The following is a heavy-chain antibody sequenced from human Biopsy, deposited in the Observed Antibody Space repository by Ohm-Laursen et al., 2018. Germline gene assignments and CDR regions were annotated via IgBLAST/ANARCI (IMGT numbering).Heavy chain of an antibody. CDR3: ATKLTGYFHH. Sequence: SVKVSCKAPGGTFSNYGVNWVRQAPGQGLEWLGGNIPILGTGNYAQKFQDRVTVAADTSTSTATMELRSRRSDDTAVYYCATKLTGYFHHWGQGTLIIVSS. J-gene: IGHJ1*01. V-gene: IGHV1-69*06. D-gene: IGHD3-9*01. CDR1: GGTFSNYG. CDR2: NIPILGTG.